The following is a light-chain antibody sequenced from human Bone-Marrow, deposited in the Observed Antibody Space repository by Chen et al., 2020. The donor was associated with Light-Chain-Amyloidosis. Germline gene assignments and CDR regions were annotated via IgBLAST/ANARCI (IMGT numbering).Light chain of an antibody. Sequence: SYVLTQPSSVSVAPGQTATIACGGNNIGSTSVHWYQQTPGQAPLLVVYDDSDRPSGIPERLSGSNSGNTATLTISRVEAGDEAAYYCQVWDRSSDRPVFGGGTKPTVL. CDR3: QVWDRSSDRPV. CDR2: DDS. CDR1: NIGSTS. J-gene: IGLJ3*02. V-gene: IGLV3-21*02.